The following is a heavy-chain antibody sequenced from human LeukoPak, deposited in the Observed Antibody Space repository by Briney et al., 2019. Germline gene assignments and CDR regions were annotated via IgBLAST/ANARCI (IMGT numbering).Heavy chain of an antibody. CDR2: ISAYNGNT. J-gene: IGHJ5*02. Sequence: ASVKVSCKASGGTFSSYAISWVRQAPGQRLEWMGWISAYNGNTNYAQKLQGRVTMTTDTSTSTAYMELRSLRSDDTAVYYCARDECSGGSCYSFWFDPWGQGTLVTVSS. CDR1: GGTFSSYA. D-gene: IGHD2-15*01. V-gene: IGHV1-18*01. CDR3: ARDECSGGSCYSFWFDP.